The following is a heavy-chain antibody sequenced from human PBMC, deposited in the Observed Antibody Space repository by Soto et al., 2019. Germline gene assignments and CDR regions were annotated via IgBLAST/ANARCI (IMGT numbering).Heavy chain of an antibody. CDR2: IFPIFGTA. D-gene: IGHD3-16*01. V-gene: IGHV1-69*13. CDR3: ERGDYYGMDV. J-gene: IGHJ6*02. CDR1: GGTFSSYT. Sequence: SVKVSCKASGGTFSSYTISWVRQAPGQGLEWMGGIFPIFGTANYAQKFQGRVTITADESTTTAYMELSSLRSEDTAVYYCERGDYYGMDVWGQGTTVTVSS.